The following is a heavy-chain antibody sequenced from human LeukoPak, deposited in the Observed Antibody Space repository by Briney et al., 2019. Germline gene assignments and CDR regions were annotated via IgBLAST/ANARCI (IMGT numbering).Heavy chain of an antibody. V-gene: IGHV3-21*01. J-gene: IGHJ4*02. D-gene: IGHD2-15*01. CDR1: GFTFSGYS. CDR3: ARGLAGSVVAATPSDY. Sequence: GGSLRLSCAASGFTFSGYSMNWVRQAPGKGLEWVSSITSSSNYIYYADSLKGRFTISRDNAKNFLYLQMNSLRAEDTAVYYCARGLAGSVVAATPSDYWGQGTLVTVSS. CDR2: ITSSSNYI.